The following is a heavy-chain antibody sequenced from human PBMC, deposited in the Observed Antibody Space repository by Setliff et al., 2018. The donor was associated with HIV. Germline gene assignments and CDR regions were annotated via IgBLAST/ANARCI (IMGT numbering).Heavy chain of an antibody. V-gene: IGHV1-18*01. CDR3: ARGGGGYNFWSGYPSFDY. D-gene: IGHD3-3*01. CDR1: GYTFTGYG. J-gene: IGHJ4*02. Sequence: ASVKVSCKASGYTFTGYGISWVRQAPGQGLEWMGWISAYNGNTNYAQKLQGRVTMTTDTSASTAYMELRSLRSDDTAVYYCARGGGGYNFWSGYPSFDYWGQGTLVTVSS. CDR2: ISAYNGNT.